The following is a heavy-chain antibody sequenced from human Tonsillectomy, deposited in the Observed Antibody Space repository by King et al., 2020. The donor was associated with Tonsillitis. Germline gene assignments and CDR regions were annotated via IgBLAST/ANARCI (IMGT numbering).Heavy chain of an antibody. D-gene: IGHD1-26*01. Sequence: VQLVESGGGLIQPGGSLRLSCAASGFTVSSNYMTWVRQAPGKGLEWVSVIYNGGSTYYADSVKGRFTISRDNSKNTLYLQMNSLRAEDTAVYYCARDLMGATAGFDYWGQGTLVTVSS. CDR2: IYNGGST. CDR1: GFTVSSNY. J-gene: IGHJ4*02. V-gene: IGHV3-53*01. CDR3: ARDLMGATAGFDY.